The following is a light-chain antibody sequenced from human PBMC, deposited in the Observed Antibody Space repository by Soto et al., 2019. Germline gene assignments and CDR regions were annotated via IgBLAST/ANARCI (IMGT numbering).Light chain of an antibody. V-gene: IGKV3-15*01. CDR1: QSVSSN. CDR2: GAS. Sequence: DIVMTQSPATLSVSPGERATLSCRASQSVSSNLAWYQQKPGQAPRLLVYGASTRATGIPARFSGSGSGTEFILTISSLQSEDFALYYCQQYNNCPSFTVGPGTKVDI. J-gene: IGKJ3*01. CDR3: QQYNNCPSFT.